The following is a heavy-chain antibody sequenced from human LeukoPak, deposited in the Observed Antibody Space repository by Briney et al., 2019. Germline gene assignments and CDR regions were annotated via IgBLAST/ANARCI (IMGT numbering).Heavy chain of an antibody. CDR3: ASGGITRGEVGSFDY. Sequence: GGSLRLSCAASGFTFSSYWMHWVRHAPGKGLVWVSRINSDGSSTSYADSVKGRFTISRDNAKNTLYLQMNSLGAEDTAVYYCASGGITRGEVGSFDYWGQGTLVTVSS. D-gene: IGHD3-16*01. CDR2: INSDGSST. CDR1: GFTFSSYW. J-gene: IGHJ4*02. V-gene: IGHV3-74*01.